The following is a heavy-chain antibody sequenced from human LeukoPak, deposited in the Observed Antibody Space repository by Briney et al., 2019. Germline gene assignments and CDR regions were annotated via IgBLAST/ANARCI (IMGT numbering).Heavy chain of an antibody. CDR1: GAPISTYY. V-gene: IGHV4-59*01. D-gene: IGHD3-3*01. J-gene: IGHJ5*02. CDR3: AGDFDFWSGPDP. CDR2: IYYTGST. Sequence: SETLSLTCTVSGAPISTYYWSWIRQPPGEGLEWIGYIYYTGSTSYNPSLKSRITISVDTSKNQFSLKLRSVTAADTAIYYCAGDFDFWSGPDPWGQGTLVTVSS.